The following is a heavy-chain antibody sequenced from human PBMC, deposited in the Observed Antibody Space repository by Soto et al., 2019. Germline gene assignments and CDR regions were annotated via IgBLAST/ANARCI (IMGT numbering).Heavy chain of an antibody. Sequence: QVQLEQSEIEVKKPGSSVKVPCKVSGGAISWVRQALGQGFEWLAGIVPTYRTIKYGQKFPDRLTITADYMSLTRLRPGDTAVYYCVSSRSVPRDMYFGSWSSLDDWGQGTLV. J-gene: IGHJ4*02. V-gene: IGHV1-69*01. D-gene: IGHD3-10*01. CDR2: IVPTYRTI. CDR3: VSSRSVPRDMYFGSWSSLDD. CDR1: GGA.